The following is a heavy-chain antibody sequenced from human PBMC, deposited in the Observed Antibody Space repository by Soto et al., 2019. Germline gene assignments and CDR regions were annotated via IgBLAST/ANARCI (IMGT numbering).Heavy chain of an antibody. CDR1: GGSISGYY. CDR2: INHSGST. V-gene: IGHV4-34*01. J-gene: IGHJ4*02. CDR3: ARGEYSSSLGFDY. D-gene: IGHD6-6*01. Sequence: SETLSLTCTVSGGSISGYYWIWIRQPPGKGLEWIGEINHSGSTNYNPSLKSRVTISVDTSKNQFSLKLSSVTAADTAVYYCARGEYSSSLGFDYWGQGTLVTVSS.